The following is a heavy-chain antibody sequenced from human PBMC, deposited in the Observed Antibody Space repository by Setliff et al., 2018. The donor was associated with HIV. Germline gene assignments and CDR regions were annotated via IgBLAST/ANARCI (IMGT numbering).Heavy chain of an antibody. J-gene: IGHJ2*01. CDR3: ARLADGGYDFRGYFDL. Sequence: SETLSLTCAVSGGSITNKYWSWIRQPPGKGLEWLGYVSSSGTTNYTPSLESRLTISVDTSKNQVSLRLSSLTAADTAVYFCARLADGGYDFRGYFDLWGRGTLVTVSS. CDR2: VSSSGTT. V-gene: IGHV4-59*01. CDR1: GGSITNKY. D-gene: IGHD5-12*01.